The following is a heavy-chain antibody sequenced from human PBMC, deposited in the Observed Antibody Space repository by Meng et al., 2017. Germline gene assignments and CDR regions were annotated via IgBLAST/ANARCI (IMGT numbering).Heavy chain of an antibody. Sequence: SVKVSCKASGYTFTSYYMHWVRQAPGQGLEWMGGIIPIFGTANYAQKFQGRVTITTDESTSTAYMELSSLRSEDTAVYYCARNLLHCSGGSCYSQPDAFDIWGQGTMVTVSS. CDR2: IIPIFGTA. V-gene: IGHV1-69*05. J-gene: IGHJ3*02. D-gene: IGHD2-15*01. CDR1: GYTFTSYY. CDR3: ARNLLHCSGGSCYSQPDAFDI.